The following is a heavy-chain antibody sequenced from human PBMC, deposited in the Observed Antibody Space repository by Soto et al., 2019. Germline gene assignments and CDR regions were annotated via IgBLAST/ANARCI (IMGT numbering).Heavy chain of an antibody. CDR2: INPSGGST. CDR3: AVSAVVAPYYYYYMDV. CDR1: GYTFTSYY. J-gene: IGHJ6*03. Sequence: ASVKVSCKASGYTFTSYYMHWVRQAPGQGLEWMGIINPSGGSTSYAQKFQGRVTMTRDTSTSTVYMELSSLRSEDTAVYYCAVSAVVAPYYYYYMDVWGKGTTVTVS. D-gene: IGHD2-15*01. V-gene: IGHV1-46*03.